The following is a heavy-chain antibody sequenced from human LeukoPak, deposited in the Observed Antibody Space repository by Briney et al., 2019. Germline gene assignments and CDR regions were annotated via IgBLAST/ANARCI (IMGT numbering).Heavy chain of an antibody. D-gene: IGHD3-10*01. CDR1: GGSISDSSYY. J-gene: IGHJ5*02. Sequence: SETLSLTCTVSGGSISDSSYYWGWFRQSPGKGLEWFGTIYYSGNTYYNPSLRSRVTISVDTSKNQFSLKLSSVTAADTAVYYCARVEITMVRGVMVAWFDPWGQGTLVTVSS. CDR3: ARVEITMVRGVMVAWFDP. V-gene: IGHV4-39*07. CDR2: IYYSGNT.